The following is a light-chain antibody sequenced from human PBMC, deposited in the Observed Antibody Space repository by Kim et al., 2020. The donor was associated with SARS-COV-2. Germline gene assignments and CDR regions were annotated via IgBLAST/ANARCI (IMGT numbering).Light chain of an antibody. CDR2: QDS. CDR3: QAWDSSYVV. J-gene: IGLJ2*01. Sequence: SGYPGQSARITCSGDKLGDKYASWYQQKPGQSPVLGIYQDSKRPSGMPERFSGSNSGNTATLTISGTQSMDEADYYCQAWDSSYVVFGGGTQLTVL. V-gene: IGLV3-1*01. CDR1: KLGDKY.